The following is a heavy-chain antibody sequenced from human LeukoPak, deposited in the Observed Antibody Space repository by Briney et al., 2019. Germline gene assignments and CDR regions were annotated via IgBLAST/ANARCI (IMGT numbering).Heavy chain of an antibody. D-gene: IGHD2-8*01. CDR3: SRGPHVAMVLSSKYTDLDY. J-gene: IGHJ4*02. V-gene: IGHV4-34*01. CDR2: INHSGST. Sequence: PSETLSLTSAVYGGSFSGYYWSWLRQPPGKGLEWIGEINHSGSTNYNPSLKSQVTISIDTSKNQFSLKLSSVTAANTAVYYCSRGPHVAMVLSSKYTDLDYWGQGTLVTVSS. CDR1: GGSFSGYY.